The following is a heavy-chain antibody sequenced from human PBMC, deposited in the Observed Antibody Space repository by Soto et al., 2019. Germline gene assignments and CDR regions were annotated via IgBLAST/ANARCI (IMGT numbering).Heavy chain of an antibody. V-gene: IGHV5-10-1*03. Sequence: EVQLVQSGAEVKKPEESLRISCQGSGYSFTSYWIGWVRQRPGKGLEWMGRINPSDSYTTYSPSFQGHVTISTDKSFSTAYLQWSGLKASDTAMYYCARLGYCTGTSCYTFDSWGQGTLVAVSS. CDR1: GYSFTSYW. J-gene: IGHJ4*02. CDR2: INPSDSYT. CDR3: ARLGYCTGTSCYTFDS. D-gene: IGHD2-2*02.